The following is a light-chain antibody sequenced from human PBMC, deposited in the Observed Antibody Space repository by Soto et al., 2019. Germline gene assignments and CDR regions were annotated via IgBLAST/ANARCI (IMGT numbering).Light chain of an antibody. J-gene: IGKJ2*01. CDR2: AAS. CDR1: QSITTN. CDR3: QQYNNFLAYT. V-gene: IGKV3-15*01. Sequence: EIVMTQSPATLSVSPGERVTLSCRASQSITTNLAWYQQKPGQAPRLLIYAASTRATSIPARFSGSGSGTELTLTISSLQSEDFAVYYCQQYNNFLAYTFGQGTKLEIK.